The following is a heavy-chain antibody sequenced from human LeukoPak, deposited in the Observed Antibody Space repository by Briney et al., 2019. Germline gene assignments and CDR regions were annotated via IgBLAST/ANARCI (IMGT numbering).Heavy chain of an antibody. CDR3: GIAARRGVDAFDI. Sequence: SETLSLTCAVYGGSFSGYYWGWFRKPPGKGRKWIGEINHSGSTNYNPSLKSRVTISVDTSKNQFSLKLSSVTAADTAVYYCGIAARRGVDAFDIWGQGTMVTVSS. CDR2: INHSGST. CDR1: GGSFSGYY. D-gene: IGHD6-6*01. V-gene: IGHV4-34*01. J-gene: IGHJ3*02.